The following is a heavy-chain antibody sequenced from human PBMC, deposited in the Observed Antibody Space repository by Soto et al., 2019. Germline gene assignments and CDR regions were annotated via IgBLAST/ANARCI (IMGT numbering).Heavy chain of an antibody. D-gene: IGHD3-22*01. Sequence: QVHLVQSGAEVKKPGASVKVSCKTSGYPFPSFEVHWVRQAPGQRPEWMGGISNAGSGSTKYSQKFQDRRTITGDSRATTVYMSLSSLTSEDTAIYYCARESGHYQDFFQKWGQGTLVTVSA. CDR3: ARESGHYQDFFQK. CDR1: GYPFPSFE. J-gene: IGHJ4*02. V-gene: IGHV1-3*01. CDR2: ISNAGSGST.